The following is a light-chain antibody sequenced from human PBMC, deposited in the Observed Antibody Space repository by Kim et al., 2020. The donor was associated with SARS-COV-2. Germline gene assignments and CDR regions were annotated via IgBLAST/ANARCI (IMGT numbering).Light chain of an antibody. CDR3: QQTYLTPFT. J-gene: IGKJ3*01. V-gene: IGKV1-39*01. Sequence: AAVGDRVTITCRTSQSISNHLNWYHQKPGRAPKLLIYAASTLQGGVPSRFSGSGSETDFTLTISSLQPEDFATYFCQQTYLTPFTFGPGTTVDL. CDR2: AAS. CDR1: QSISNH.